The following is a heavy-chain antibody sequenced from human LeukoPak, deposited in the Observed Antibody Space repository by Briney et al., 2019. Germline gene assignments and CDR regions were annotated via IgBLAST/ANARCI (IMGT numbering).Heavy chain of an antibody. J-gene: IGHJ4*02. CDR2: IYHTGNI. D-gene: IGHD3-22*01. CDR3: ARVTGYMIEDYFDY. V-gene: IGHV4-59*01. CDR1: GASITSYY. Sequence: SETLSLTCAVSGASITSYYWTWIRQPPGKGLEWIGYIYHTGNIKYNPSLNSRVTISIDTPKNQFSLKLSSVTAADTAVYYRARVTGYMIEDYFDYWGQGTLVTVSS.